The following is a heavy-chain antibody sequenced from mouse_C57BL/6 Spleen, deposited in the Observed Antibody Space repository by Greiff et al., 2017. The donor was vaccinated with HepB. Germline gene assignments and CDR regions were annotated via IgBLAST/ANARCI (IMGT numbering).Heavy chain of an antibody. V-gene: IGHV10-1*01. CDR1: GFSFNTYA. CDR3: VRHDYDGAYYYAMDY. Sequence: VQLKESGGGLVQPKGSLKLSCAASGFSFNTYAMNWVRQAPGKGLEWVARIRSKSNNYATYYADSVKDRFTISRDDSESMLYLQMNNLKTEDTAMYYCVRHDYDGAYYYAMDYWGQGTSVTVSS. CDR2: IRSKSNNYAT. J-gene: IGHJ4*01. D-gene: IGHD2-4*01.